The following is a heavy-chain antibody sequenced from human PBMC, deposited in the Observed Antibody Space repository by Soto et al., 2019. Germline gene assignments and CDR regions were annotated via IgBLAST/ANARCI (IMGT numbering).Heavy chain of an antibody. CDR1: GFIFSNNG. V-gene: IGHV3-30*02. Sequence: GGSLRLSCAGSGFIFSNNGMHWVRQAPGKGLEWVAFMSYDGSAKFYADSVKGRSTISRDNSKSTLFLHMSNLRAEDTAMYYCAISRVADAALDHWGQGTLVTVSS. CDR3: AISRVADAALDH. CDR2: MSYDGSAK. J-gene: IGHJ4*02. D-gene: IGHD6-6*01.